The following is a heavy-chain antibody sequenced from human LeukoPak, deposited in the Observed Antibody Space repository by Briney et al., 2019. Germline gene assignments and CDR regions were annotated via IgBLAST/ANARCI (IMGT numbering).Heavy chain of an antibody. CDR2: INWNGGTT. CDR3: ARGNRRNWFDP. CDR1: GFTFSSYA. J-gene: IGHJ5*02. V-gene: IGHV3-20*01. Sequence: GGSLRLSCAASGFTFSSYAMSWVRQAPGKGLEWVSGINWNGGTTDYADSVKGRFTISRDNANNSLYLQMNSLRAEDTAFYHCARGNRRNWFDPWGQGTLVTVSS.